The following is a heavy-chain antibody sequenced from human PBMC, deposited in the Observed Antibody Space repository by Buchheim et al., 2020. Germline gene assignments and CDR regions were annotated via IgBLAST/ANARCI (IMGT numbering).Heavy chain of an antibody. CDR3: ARERFLEWTRYFDY. Sequence: QVQLQQWGAGLLKPSETLSLTCTVSGGSISSGSYYWSWIRQPAGKGLEWIGRIYTSGSTNYNPSLKSRVTISVDTSKNQFSLKLSSVTAADTAVYYCARERFLEWTRYFDYWGQGTL. D-gene: IGHD3-3*01. CDR2: IYTSGST. V-gene: IGHV4-61*02. J-gene: IGHJ4*02. CDR1: GGSISSGSYY.